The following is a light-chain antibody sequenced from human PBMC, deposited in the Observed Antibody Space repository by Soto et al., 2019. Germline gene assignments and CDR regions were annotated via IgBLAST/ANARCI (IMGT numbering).Light chain of an antibody. CDR1: QSVSSY. CDR3: QQRSSWPPGIT. CDR2: DAS. J-gene: IGKJ5*01. Sequence: EIVLTQSPATLSLSPGERATLSCRASQSVSSYLAWYQQKPGQAPRLLIYDASNRATGIPARFSGSGSGTDFTLTIISLETEDFAVYNCQQRSSWPPGITCGQGTRLEIK. V-gene: IGKV3-11*01.